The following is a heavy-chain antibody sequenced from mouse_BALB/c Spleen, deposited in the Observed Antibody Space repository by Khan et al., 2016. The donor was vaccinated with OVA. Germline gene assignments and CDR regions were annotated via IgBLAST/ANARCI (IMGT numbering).Heavy chain of an antibody. CDR3: ARKGAYNRYDGWFAY. V-gene: IGHV1-4*01. D-gene: IGHD2-14*01. CDR2: IIPSNDYT. CDR1: GYTFTTYT. Sequence: QVQLKQSGAELARPGASVKMSCKASGYTFTTYTIHWVKQRPGQGLEWIGYIIPSNDYTNYNQKFKDRATLTADKSSSTAYMQMSSLTSEDSAVYYCARKGAYNRYDGWFAYWGQGTLVTVSA. J-gene: IGHJ3*01.